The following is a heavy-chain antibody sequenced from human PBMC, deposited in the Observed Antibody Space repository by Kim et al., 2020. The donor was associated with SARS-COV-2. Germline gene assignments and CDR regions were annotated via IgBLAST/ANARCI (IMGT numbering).Heavy chain of an antibody. Sequence: GGSLRLSCAASGFTFSSYAMHWVRQAPGKGLEWVAVISYDGSNKYYADSVKGRFTISRDNSKNTLYLQMNSLRAEDTAVYYCARGPPYSSRTENFDYWGQGTLVTVSS. J-gene: IGHJ4*02. CDR1: GFTFSSYA. D-gene: IGHD6-13*01. CDR3: ARGPPYSSRTENFDY. CDR2: ISYDGSNK. V-gene: IGHV3-30-3*01.